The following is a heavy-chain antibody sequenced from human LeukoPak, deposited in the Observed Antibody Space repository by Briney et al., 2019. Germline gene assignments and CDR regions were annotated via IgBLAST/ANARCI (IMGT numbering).Heavy chain of an antibody. CDR2: IRSKTYGGTT. CDR1: GFTFGDYA. V-gene: IGHV3-49*04. J-gene: IGHJ6*03. CDR3: TRSAAGMFYYMDV. Sequence: GGSLRLSCTASGFTFGDYAMSWVRQAPGKGLECVGFIRSKTYGGTTEYAASVKGRFTISRDDSKSIAYLQMNSLKTEDTAVYYCTRSAAGMFYYMDVWGKGTTVTISS. D-gene: IGHD6-13*01.